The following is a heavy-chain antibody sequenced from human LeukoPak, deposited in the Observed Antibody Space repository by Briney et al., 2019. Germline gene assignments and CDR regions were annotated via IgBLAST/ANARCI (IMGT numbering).Heavy chain of an antibody. CDR2: IRSKPNSYAT. CDR1: GFTFSDSA. Sequence: QPGGSLRLSCAASGFTFSDSAVHWVRQASGKGLEWVGHIRSKPNSYATAYAASVKGRFTISRDDSKNTAYLQMNSLKTEDTAVYYCTRRHCGGGCYPLGDIWGQGTMVTVSS. J-gene: IGHJ3*02. V-gene: IGHV3-73*01. CDR3: TRRHCGGGCYPLGDI. D-gene: IGHD2-21*02.